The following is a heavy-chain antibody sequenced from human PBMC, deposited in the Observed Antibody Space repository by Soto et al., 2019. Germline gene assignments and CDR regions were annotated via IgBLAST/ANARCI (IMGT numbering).Heavy chain of an antibody. J-gene: IGHJ4*02. D-gene: IGHD6-13*01. CDR3: ARVSRSGAAGRSFDY. CDR2: IYYSGST. V-gene: IGHV4-30-4*01. CDR1: GGSISSGDYY. Sequence: KPSETLSLTCTVSGGSISSGDYYWSWIRQPPGKGLEWIGYIYYSGSTYYNPSLKSRVTISVDTSKNQFSLKLSSVTAADTAVYYCARVSRSGAAGRSFDYWGQGTLVTVSS.